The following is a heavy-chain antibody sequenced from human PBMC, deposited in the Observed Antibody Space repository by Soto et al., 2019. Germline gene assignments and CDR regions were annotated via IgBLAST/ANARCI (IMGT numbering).Heavy chain of an antibody. Sequence: GSLRLSCAVSGFIVSSKYMTWVRQAPGKGLEWVSVIYTGGSTHYADSARGRFTISRDSSKNTLYLQMNSLRAEDAAVYYCTTYTGYGMDVRGQGTTVTVSS. D-gene: IGHD3-16*01. J-gene: IGHJ6*02. CDR2: IYTGGST. V-gene: IGHV3-53*01. CDR3: TTYTGYGMDV. CDR1: GFIVSSKY.